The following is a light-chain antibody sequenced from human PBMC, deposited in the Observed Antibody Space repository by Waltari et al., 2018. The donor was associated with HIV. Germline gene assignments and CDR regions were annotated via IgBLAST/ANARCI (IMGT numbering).Light chain of an antibody. CDR1: SPNIRAGYD. V-gene: IGLV1-40*01. J-gene: IGLJ1*01. CDR3: QSYDSSLSGSSV. CDR2: GNS. Sequence: QSVLTQPPSVSGAPGQRVTISCTGSSPNIRAGYDVHWYQQLPGTAPKPLIYGNSNRPSGVPDRFSGSKSGTSASLAITGLQAEDEADYYCQSYDSSLSGSSVFGTGTKVTVL.